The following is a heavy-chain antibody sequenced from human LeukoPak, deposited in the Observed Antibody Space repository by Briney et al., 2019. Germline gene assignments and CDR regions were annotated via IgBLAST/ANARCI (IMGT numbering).Heavy chain of an antibody. CDR3: ARLVDYDNSGDPDIFDI. D-gene: IGHD3-22*01. CDR2: INYSGRI. Sequence: SETLSLTCILSSGFISIYYWSWIRQPPGKGLEWIAFINYSGRIKYNPSLQSRVSISLDTPKNHFSLQLRSVMAADTAVYYCARLVDYDNSGDPDIFDIWGQGTIVSIS. V-gene: IGHV4-59*01. CDR1: SGFISIYY. J-gene: IGHJ3*02.